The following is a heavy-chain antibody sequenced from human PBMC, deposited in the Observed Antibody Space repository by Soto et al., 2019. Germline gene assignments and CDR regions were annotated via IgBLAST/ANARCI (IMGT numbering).Heavy chain of an antibody. J-gene: IGHJ4*02. CDR3: ARAYYGDYYFDY. CDR1: GGTFSSYA. CDR2: IIPIFGTA. Sequence: ASVKVSCKASGGTFSSYAISWVRQAPGQGLEWMGGIIPIFGTANYAQKFQGRVTITADKSTSTAYMELSSLRSEDTAVYYCARAYYGDYYFDYWGQGTLVTVSS. D-gene: IGHD4-17*01. V-gene: IGHV1-69*06.